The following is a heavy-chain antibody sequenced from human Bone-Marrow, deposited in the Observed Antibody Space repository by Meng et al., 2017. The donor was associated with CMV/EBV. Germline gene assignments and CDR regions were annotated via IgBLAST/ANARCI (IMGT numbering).Heavy chain of an antibody. J-gene: IGHJ6*02. CDR1: GFTFSNPL. Sequence: SGFTFSNPLMNWVRQASGKGLEWVGLIKSKVHGGTVDYAAPVKGRFTISRDDSKSTLYLQMDNLKTEDTGVYYCTAGIVGNSYGMDVWGQGTTVTVSS. D-gene: IGHD1-26*01. CDR2: IKSKVHGGTV. V-gene: IGHV3-15*05. CDR3: TAGIVGNSYGMDV.